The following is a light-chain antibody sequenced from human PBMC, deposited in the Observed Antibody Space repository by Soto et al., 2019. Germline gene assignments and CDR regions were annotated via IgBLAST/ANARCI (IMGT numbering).Light chain of an antibody. J-gene: IGKJ5*01. CDR3: QQYNSWTLIS. CDR1: QSISGN. Sequence: ELMMTQSPATLSVSPGERATLFCRASQSISGNIAWYQQKPGQAPRLLIYAASIRASGIPARFSGTGFGREFALSISSLQSEDSAVYYCQQYNSWTLISFGQGTRLEIK. CDR2: AAS. V-gene: IGKV3-15*01.